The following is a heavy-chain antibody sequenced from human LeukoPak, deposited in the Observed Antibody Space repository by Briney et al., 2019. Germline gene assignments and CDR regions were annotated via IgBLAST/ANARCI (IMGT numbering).Heavy chain of an antibody. CDR1: GGSFSGYY. D-gene: IGHD3-16*02. V-gene: IGHV4-34*01. J-gene: IGHJ4*02. CDR2: INHSGST. Sequence: SETLSLTCAVYGGSFSGYYRSWIRQPPGKGLEWIGEINHSGSTNYNPPLKSRATISVDTSKNQFSLKLSSVTAADTAVYYCARGFLYDYVWGSYRTPFDYWGQGTLVTVSS. CDR3: ARGFLYDYVWGSYRTPFDY.